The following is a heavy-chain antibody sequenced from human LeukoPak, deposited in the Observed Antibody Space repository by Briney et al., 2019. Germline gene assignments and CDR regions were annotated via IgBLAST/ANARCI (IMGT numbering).Heavy chain of an antibody. CDR3: AKDLGSSGLYNWFDP. CDR2: IRYDGSNK. CDR1: GFTFSSYG. Sequence: GGSLRLSCAASGFTFSSYGMHWVRQAPGKGLEWVAFIRYDGSNKYYADSVKGRFTISRDNSKNTLYLQMNSLRAEDTAVYYCAKDLGSSGLYNWFDPWGQGTLVTVSS. D-gene: IGHD6-13*01. V-gene: IGHV3-30*02. J-gene: IGHJ5*02.